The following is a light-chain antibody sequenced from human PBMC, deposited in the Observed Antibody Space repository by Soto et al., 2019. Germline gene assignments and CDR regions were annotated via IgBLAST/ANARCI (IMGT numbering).Light chain of an antibody. CDR3: MQAIQAPRT. J-gene: IGKJ1*01. Sequence: DIVLPQSPLSLPVTPGEPASISCRSSQSLLHSNGNIYLDWYLQKPGQSPQLLIYLGSIRASWVPGRFSGSGSGTDFTLKITRVEAEDVGVYYCMQAIQAPRTFGLGTKVETK. V-gene: IGKV2-28*01. CDR1: QSLLHSNGNIY. CDR2: LGS.